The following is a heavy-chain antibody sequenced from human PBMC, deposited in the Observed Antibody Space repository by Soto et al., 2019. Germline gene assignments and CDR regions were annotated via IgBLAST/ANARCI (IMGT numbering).Heavy chain of an antibody. CDR1: GYSVSSTSAA. D-gene: IGHD6-19*01. V-gene: IGHV6-1*01. J-gene: IGHJ4*02. CDR2: TYYRSKWYS. CDR3: ARGSYYSGWV. Sequence: PXQTLSLACAISGYSVSSTSAAWSLIRQSPSRGLEWLGRTYYRSKWYSDYAVSVKSRITISPDTSKNQFSLQLNSVTPEDTAVYYCARGSYYSGWVWGQGTLVTVSS.